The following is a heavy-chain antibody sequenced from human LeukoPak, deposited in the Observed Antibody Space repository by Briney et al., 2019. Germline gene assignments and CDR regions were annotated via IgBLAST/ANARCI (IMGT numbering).Heavy chain of an antibody. CDR1: GYTFTSYD. CDR3: ARSGELLGNNWFDP. D-gene: IGHD3-10*01. CDR2: MNPNSGNT. J-gene: IGHJ5*02. V-gene: IGHV1-8*01. Sequence: ASVKVSCKASGYTFTSYDINWVRQATGQGLEWMGWMNPNSGNTGYAQKFQGRVTMTRNTSISTAYMELSSLRSEDTAVYYCARSGELLGNNWFDPWGQGTLVTVSS.